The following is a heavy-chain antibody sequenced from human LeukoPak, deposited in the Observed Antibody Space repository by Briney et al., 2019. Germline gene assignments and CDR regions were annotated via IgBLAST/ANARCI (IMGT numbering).Heavy chain of an antibody. Sequence: GGSLRLSYAASGFTFSSYWMSWVRQAPGKGLQSVAYISQDVSHKYYVDSVKGRFTISRDNDKNSLHLEMNSLRAEDTALYYCARVGYNGWNFENWGQGTLVTVSS. D-gene: IGHD5-12*01. V-gene: IGHV3-7*01. CDR2: ISQDVSHK. J-gene: IGHJ4*02. CDR3: ARVGYNGWNFEN. CDR1: GFTFSSYW.